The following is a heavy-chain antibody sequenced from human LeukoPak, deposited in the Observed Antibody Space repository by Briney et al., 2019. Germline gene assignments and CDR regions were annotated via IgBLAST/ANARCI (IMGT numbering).Heavy chain of an antibody. D-gene: IGHD6-19*01. V-gene: IGHV1-69*04. J-gene: IGHJ6*02. CDR1: GGTFSNYA. CDR3: ARLIGVTGTAYYGLDV. Sequence: SVKVSCKASGGTFSNYAISWVRQAPGRGLEWMGRILPIVNIINYAQKFQGRVTINADKPTNTAYMELSSLSSDDTAVYYCARLIGVTGTAYYGLDVWGQGTMVAVSS. CDR2: ILPIVNII.